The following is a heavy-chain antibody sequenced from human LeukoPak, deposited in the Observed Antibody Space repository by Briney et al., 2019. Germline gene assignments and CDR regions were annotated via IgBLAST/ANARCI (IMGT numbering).Heavy chain of an antibody. Sequence: PSETLSLTCTVSGGSISSYYWSWIRQPPGKGLEWIGYIYYSGSTNYNPSPKSRVTISVDTSKNQFSLKLSSVTAADTAVYYCARQGQLVKGYDYWGQGTLVTVSS. CDR2: IYYSGST. D-gene: IGHD6-13*01. CDR1: GGSISSYY. CDR3: ARQGQLVKGYDY. V-gene: IGHV4-59*08. J-gene: IGHJ4*02.